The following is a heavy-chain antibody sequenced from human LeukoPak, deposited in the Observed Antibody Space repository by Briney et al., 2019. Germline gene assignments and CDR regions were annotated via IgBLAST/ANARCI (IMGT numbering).Heavy chain of an antibody. V-gene: IGHV4-34*01. J-gene: IGHJ5*02. Sequence: SETLSLTCAVYGGSFSGYYWSWIRQPPGKGLEWIGEINHSGGTNYNPSLKSRVTISVDTSKNQFSLKLSSVTAADTAVYYCARHTALTGTTPWGQGTLVTVSS. CDR1: GGSFSGYY. CDR2: INHSGGT. D-gene: IGHD1-7*01. CDR3: ARHTALTGTTP.